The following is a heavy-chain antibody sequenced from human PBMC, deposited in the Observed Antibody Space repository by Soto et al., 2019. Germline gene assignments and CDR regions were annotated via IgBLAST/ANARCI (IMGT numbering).Heavy chain of an antibody. CDR1: GFTFSSYG. D-gene: IGHD5-18*01. CDR2: ISYDGSIK. Sequence: QVQLVESRGGVVQPGRSLRLSCAVSGFTFSSYGMHWVRQAPGKGLEWVAVISYDGSIKHFVDAVKGRFTISRDNSKDTLYLQMNSLRAEDTAVYYCAKEIGGYSYGRTIDYWGQGTLVTVSS. J-gene: IGHJ4*02. V-gene: IGHV3-30*18. CDR3: AKEIGGYSYGRTIDY.